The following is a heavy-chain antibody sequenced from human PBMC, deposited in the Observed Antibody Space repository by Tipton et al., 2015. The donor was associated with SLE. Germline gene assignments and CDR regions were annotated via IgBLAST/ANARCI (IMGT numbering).Heavy chain of an antibody. Sequence: SLRLSCAASGFTFSSYAMHWVRQAPGKGLEWVSSISSSSSYIYYADSVKGRFTISRDNAKNSLYLQMNSLRAEDTAVYYCARGGIQQRISGGMDVWGQGTTVTVSS. D-gene: IGHD5-18*01. V-gene: IGHV3-21*01. J-gene: IGHJ6*02. CDR2: ISSSSSYI. CDR3: ARGGIQQRISGGMDV. CDR1: GFTFSSYA.